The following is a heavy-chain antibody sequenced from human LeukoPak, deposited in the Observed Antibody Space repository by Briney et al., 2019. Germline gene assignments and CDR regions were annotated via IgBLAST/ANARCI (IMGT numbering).Heavy chain of an antibody. CDR1: GFTFSSYA. J-gene: IGHJ3*02. D-gene: IGHD2-2*01. V-gene: IGHV3-23*01. CDR2: ISGNGIST. CDR3: ARGGQPHSFDI. Sequence: GGSLRLSCAASGFTFSSYAMSWVRQAPGKGLEWVSVISGNGISTHYADSVKGRFTISRDNSKNTVYLQMNSLTAKDTALYYCARGGQPHSFDIWGQGTMVTVSS.